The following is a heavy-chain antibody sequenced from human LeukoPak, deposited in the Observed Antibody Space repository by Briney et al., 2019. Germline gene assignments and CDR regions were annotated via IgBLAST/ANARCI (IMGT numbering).Heavy chain of an antibody. CDR2: VSSSGDST. J-gene: IGHJ5*02. CDR3: AKYMSSGS. D-gene: IGHD6-19*01. V-gene: IGHV3-23*01. Sequence: GGSLRLTCAASGFTISSCAMSWARQAPGKGPECGSGVSSSGDSTYYADSVKGRFTISRDNSNNTLFLLMNSLRAEDTAVYYFAKYMSSGSWGQGTLVTVSS. CDR1: GFTISSCA.